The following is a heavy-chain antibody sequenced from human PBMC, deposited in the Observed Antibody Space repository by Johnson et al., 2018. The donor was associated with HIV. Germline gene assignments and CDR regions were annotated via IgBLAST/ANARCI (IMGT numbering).Heavy chain of an antibody. Sequence: EVQVVESGGGLVQPGGSLRLSCAASGFTVSSYYMTWVRQAPGKGLEWVSVLFSGGTTYYAGSVHGRFTISRDNSKNTLYLQMNSLRAEDTALYYCARACRDGYTCDVYDVWGQGTMVTVSS. CDR2: LFSGGTT. CDR3: ARACRDGYTCDVYDV. J-gene: IGHJ3*01. D-gene: IGHD5-24*01. V-gene: IGHV3-66*01. CDR1: GFTVSSYY.